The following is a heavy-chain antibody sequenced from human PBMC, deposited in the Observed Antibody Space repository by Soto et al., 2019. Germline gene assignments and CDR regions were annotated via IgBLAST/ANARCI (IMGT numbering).Heavy chain of an antibody. Sequence: GESLKISCTGSGYGFSNYYIALVLQMPGKDLEWMGKFDPGDSYTYYSPSFQGHVTISTDKSINTAYLQWSSLQTSDTAIYYCARLGYGDYVAQWGQGTLVTVSS. CDR1: GYGFSNYY. CDR3: ARLGYGDYVAQ. J-gene: IGHJ4*02. V-gene: IGHV5-10-1*01. D-gene: IGHD4-17*01. CDR2: FDPGDSYT.